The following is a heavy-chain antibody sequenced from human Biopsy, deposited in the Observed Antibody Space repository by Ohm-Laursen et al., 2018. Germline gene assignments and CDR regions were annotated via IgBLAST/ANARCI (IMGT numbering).Heavy chain of an antibody. CDR3: ARDVEGFYSYAMDV. J-gene: IGHJ6*02. CDR1: GFTFSDYY. V-gene: IGHV3-11*01. CDR2: ITSGGSTT. Sequence: GSLRLSCAASGFTFSDYYMSWIRQAPGKGLEWVSYITSGGSTTDYADSGKGRFTISRDNAKSSLFLQMNSLRAEDTAVYYCARDVEGFYSYAMDVWGQGTTVTVSS. D-gene: IGHD5-24*01.